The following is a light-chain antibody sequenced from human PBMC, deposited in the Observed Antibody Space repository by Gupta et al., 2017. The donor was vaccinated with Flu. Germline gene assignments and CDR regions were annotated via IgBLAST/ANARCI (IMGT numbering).Light chain of an antibody. J-gene: IGKJ4*01. CDR1: QSISDY. V-gene: IGKV1-12*01. Sequence: EIQMTQSPFSVSASVGDRVTITCRASQSISDYLAWYQQKPGKAPKLLIYAASTLHGGVPSRFIGRGSGTEFTLTITNLQPEDFVTYFCQQADSFPLTFVGGTKVDVK. CDR3: QQADSFPLT. CDR2: AAS.